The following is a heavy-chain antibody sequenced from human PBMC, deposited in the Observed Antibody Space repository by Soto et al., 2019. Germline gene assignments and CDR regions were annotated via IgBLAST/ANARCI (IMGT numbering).Heavy chain of an antibody. D-gene: IGHD2-2*01. V-gene: IGHV3-64D*06. Sequence: WSLRLSCSASGFTFTSHALHWVRQAPGKGLEFVSGISSSGNSPYYADSVQGRFTISRDNSQNTLFLHMSSLRPEDTAIYYCVRDRGSSPIWNYFDYWGQGTLVTVSS. CDR3: VRDRGSSPIWNYFDY. J-gene: IGHJ4*02. CDR1: GFTFTSHA. CDR2: ISSSGNSP.